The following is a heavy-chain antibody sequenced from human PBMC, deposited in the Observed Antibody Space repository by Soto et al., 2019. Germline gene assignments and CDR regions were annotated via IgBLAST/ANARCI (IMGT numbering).Heavy chain of an antibody. CDR1: GGSISSYY. D-gene: IGHD3-10*01. V-gene: IGHV4-59*01. CDR2: IYYSGNT. CDR3: ARRVKYGSGRRPAYYFDY. Sequence: SETLSLTCTVSGGSISSYYWSWIRQPPGKGLEWIGYIYYSGNTNSNPSLKSRVTISVDTSKNQFSLKLSSVTAADTAVYYCARRVKYGSGRRPAYYFDYWGQGTLVTVSS. J-gene: IGHJ4*02.